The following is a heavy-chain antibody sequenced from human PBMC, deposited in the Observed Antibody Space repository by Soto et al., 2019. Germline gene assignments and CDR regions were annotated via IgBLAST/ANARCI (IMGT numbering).Heavy chain of an antibody. V-gene: IGHV1-3*01. D-gene: IGHD2-15*01. CDR3: ARDPSCSGGSCYYYYMDV. J-gene: IGHJ6*03. Sequence: ASVKVSCKASGYTFTSYAMHWVRQAPGQRLEWMGWINAGNGNTKYSQKFQGRVTITRDTSASTAYMELSSLRSEDTAVYYCARDPSCSGGSCYYYYMDVWGKGTTVTVSS. CDR1: GYTFTSYA. CDR2: INAGNGNT.